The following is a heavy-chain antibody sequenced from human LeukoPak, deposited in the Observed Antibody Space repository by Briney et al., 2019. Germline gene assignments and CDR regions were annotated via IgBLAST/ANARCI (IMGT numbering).Heavy chain of an antibody. CDR2: IKQDGSEK. V-gene: IGHV3-7*05. D-gene: IGHD3-22*01. CDR3: ASYDSSGYYYPYFDY. CDR1: GFTFSSYW. J-gene: IGHJ4*02. Sequence: GGSLRLSCAASGFTFSSYWMSWVRQAPGKGLEWMANIKQDGSEKYYVDSVKGRFTISRDNAKNSLYLQMSSLRAEDTAVYYCASYDSSGYYYPYFDYWGQGTLVTVSS.